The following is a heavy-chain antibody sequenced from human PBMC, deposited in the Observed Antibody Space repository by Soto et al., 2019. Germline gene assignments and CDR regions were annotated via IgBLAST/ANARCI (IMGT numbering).Heavy chain of an antibody. Sequence: QVHLVQSGAEVKSPGSAVKVSCKVPGAGDTFSNYGLNWMRQAPGQGLEWMGGTIPAFGTANYAQKFQGRVTITADTSTTTAYMELSSLRSDDTAVYYCWRHDKTALPPLDSWGQGTLVSVSS. CDR2: TIPAFGTA. CDR3: WRHDKTALPPLDS. D-gene: IGHD1-1*01. V-gene: IGHV1-69*06. J-gene: IGHJ4*02. CDR1: GAGDTFSNYG.